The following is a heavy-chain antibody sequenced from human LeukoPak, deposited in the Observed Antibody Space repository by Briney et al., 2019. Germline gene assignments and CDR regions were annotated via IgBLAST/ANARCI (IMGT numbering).Heavy chain of an antibody. Sequence: GASLRLSCAASGFTFSSYAMSWVRQAPGKGLEWVSAISGSGGSTYYADSVKGRFTISRDNSKNTLYLQMNSLRAEDTAVYYCANADYGDPSDYWGQGTLVTVSS. D-gene: IGHD4-17*01. CDR1: GFTFSSYA. J-gene: IGHJ4*02. CDR3: ANADYGDPSDY. CDR2: ISGSGGST. V-gene: IGHV3-23*01.